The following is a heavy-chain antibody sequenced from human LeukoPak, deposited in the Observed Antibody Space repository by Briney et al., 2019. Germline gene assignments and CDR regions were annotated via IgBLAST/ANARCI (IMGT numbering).Heavy chain of an antibody. Sequence: ASVKVSCKASGYTFTSYGISRVRQAPGQGLEWMGWISAYNGNTNYAQKLQGRVTMTTDTSTSTDYMELRRLRSDDRPVYYCAGDSTRRHMVATWMGYWGQGTLVTVSS. V-gene: IGHV1-18*04. J-gene: IGHJ4*02. CDR2: ISAYNGNT. CDR1: GYTFTSYG. CDR3: AGDSTRRHMVATWMGY. D-gene: IGHD5-12*01.